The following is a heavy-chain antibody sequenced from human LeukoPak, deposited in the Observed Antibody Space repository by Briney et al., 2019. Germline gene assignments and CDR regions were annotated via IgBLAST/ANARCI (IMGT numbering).Heavy chain of an antibody. CDR2: INPNSGGT. D-gene: IGHD1-1*01. CDR3: AREGVDWNHSVYYFDY. J-gene: IGHJ4*02. Sequence: ASVKVSCKASGYTFTGYYMHWVRQAPGLGLEWMGWINPNSGGTNYAQKFQGRVTMTRDTSISTAYMELSRLRSDDTAVYYCAREGVDWNHSVYYFDYWGQGTLVTVSS. CDR1: GYTFTGYY. V-gene: IGHV1-2*02.